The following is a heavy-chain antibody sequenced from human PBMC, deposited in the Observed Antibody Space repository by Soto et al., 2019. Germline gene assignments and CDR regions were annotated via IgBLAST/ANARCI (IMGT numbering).Heavy chain of an antibody. CDR3: ARATGYCSGGSCYSHYMDV. Sequence: ASVKVSCKASGYTFTSYGISWVRQAPGQGLEWMGWISAYNGNTNYAQKLQGRVTMTTDTSTSTAYMELRSLRSDDTAVYYCARATGYCSGGSCYSHYMDVWGKGTTVTVSS. J-gene: IGHJ6*03. D-gene: IGHD2-15*01. CDR1: GYTFTSYG. V-gene: IGHV1-18*01. CDR2: ISAYNGNT.